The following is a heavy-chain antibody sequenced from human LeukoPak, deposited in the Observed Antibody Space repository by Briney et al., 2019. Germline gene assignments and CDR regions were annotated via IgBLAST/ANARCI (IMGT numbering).Heavy chain of an antibody. CDR3: AKDLRPLLAAAGTHDWFDP. Sequence: SGGSLRLSCAASGFTFSSYGMHWVRQAPGKGLEWVAFIRYDGSNKYYGDSVKGRFTISRDNSKNTLYLQMNSLRAEDTAVYYCAKDLRPLLAAAGTHDWFDPWGQGTLVTVSS. V-gene: IGHV3-30*02. J-gene: IGHJ5*02. CDR1: GFTFSSYG. CDR2: IRYDGSNK. D-gene: IGHD6-13*01.